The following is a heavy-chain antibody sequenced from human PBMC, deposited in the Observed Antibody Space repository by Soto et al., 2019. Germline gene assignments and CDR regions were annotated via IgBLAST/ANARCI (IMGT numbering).Heavy chain of an antibody. V-gene: IGHV3-7*01. CDR1: GFMFSAYW. CDR2: IHGDGGKI. J-gene: IGHJ4*02. D-gene: IGHD5-18*01. CDR3: ARDFYGGYTYGPGDY. Sequence: GGSLRLSCAASGFMFSAYWMSWVRQAPGKGLEWVANIHGDGGKIYYVDSVKGRFTISRDIAKRSLYLQMNSLRAEDTAVYYCARDFYGGYTYGPGDYWGQGALVTVSS.